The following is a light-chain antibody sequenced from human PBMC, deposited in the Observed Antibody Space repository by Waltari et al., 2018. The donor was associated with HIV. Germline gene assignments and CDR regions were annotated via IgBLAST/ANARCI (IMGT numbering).Light chain of an antibody. V-gene: IGLV3-27*01. Sequence: SSELTQPSSVSVSPGQTARITCSGDVLAKKYARWFQQKPGQAPVLVIYKDSERPSGIPGRFSGSSSGTTVTLTISGAQVEDEADYYCYSAADNNLRVFGGGTKLTVL. CDR2: KDS. J-gene: IGLJ3*02. CDR3: YSAADNNLRV. CDR1: VLAKKY.